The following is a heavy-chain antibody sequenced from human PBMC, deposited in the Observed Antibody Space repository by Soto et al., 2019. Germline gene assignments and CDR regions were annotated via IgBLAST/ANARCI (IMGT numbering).Heavy chain of an antibody. J-gene: IGHJ4*02. Sequence: SETLSLTCAVSGYSISSGYYWGWIRQPPGKGLEWIGSIYHSGSTYYNPSLKSRVTISVDTSKNQFSLKLSSVTAADTAVYYCARVGGSYLGFDYWGQGTMVTVYS. D-gene: IGHD1-26*01. CDR1: GYSISSGYY. V-gene: IGHV4-38-2*01. CDR2: IYHSGST. CDR3: ARVGGSYLGFDY.